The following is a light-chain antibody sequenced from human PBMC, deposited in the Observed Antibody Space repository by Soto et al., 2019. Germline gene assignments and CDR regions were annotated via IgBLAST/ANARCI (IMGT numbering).Light chain of an antibody. CDR3: CSYAGSITYV. CDR2: EVS. Sequence: QSVLTQPASVSGSPGQSITISCTGTSSDVGSDNLVSWYQQHPGKAPKFIIYEVSQRPAGVSYRFSGSKSGNTAYLTISGLQAEDKADYYCCSYAGSITYVFGTGTKLTVL. V-gene: IGLV2-23*02. CDR1: SSDVGSDNL. J-gene: IGLJ1*01.